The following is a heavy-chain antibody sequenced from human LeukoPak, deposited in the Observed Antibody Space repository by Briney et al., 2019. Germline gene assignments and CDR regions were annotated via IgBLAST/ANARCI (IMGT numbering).Heavy chain of an antibody. D-gene: IGHD3-16*01. J-gene: IGHJ4*02. Sequence: SQTLSLTCTVSGGSISSGSYSWSWIRQPAGKGLEWIGRIYTSGSTNYNPSLKSRVTISVDTSKNQFSLKLSSVTAADTAVYYCATGRGAYYDYVWGSPPAYWGQGTLVTVSS. CDR2: IYTSGST. V-gene: IGHV4-61*02. CDR1: GGSISSGSYS. CDR3: ATGRGAYYDYVWGSPPAY.